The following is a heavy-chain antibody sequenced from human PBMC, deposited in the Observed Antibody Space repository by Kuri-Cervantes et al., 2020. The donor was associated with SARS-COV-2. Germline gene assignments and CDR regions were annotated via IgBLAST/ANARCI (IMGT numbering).Heavy chain of an antibody. J-gene: IGHJ6*02. CDR3: TRGHAYYDRAYGMDV. CDR2: IKSKAYGGTT. V-gene: IGHV3-49*04. Sequence: GESLKISCTASGFTFGDYTMSWVRQAPGKGLEWVGFIKSKAYGGTTEYAASVKGRFIISRDDSKSIAYLQMNSLKTEDTALYYCTRGHAYYDRAYGMDVWGQGTTVTVSS. CDR1: GFTFGDYT. D-gene: IGHD3-9*01.